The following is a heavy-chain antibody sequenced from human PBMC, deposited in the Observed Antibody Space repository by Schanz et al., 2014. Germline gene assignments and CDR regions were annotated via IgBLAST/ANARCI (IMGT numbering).Heavy chain of an antibody. CDR1: GFTVSNNY. V-gene: IGHV3-23*04. Sequence: EVQLVESGGGLVQPGGSLRLSCAASGFTVSNNYMSWVRQAPGKGLEWVSGISGSGVITYYEDSVKGRFTISRDNSKNTLYLQMNSLRAEDTTIYYCAKYRYSVFDFDYWGQGTLVTVSS. CDR3: AKYRYSVFDFDY. CDR2: ISGSGVIT. J-gene: IGHJ4*02. D-gene: IGHD3-16*02.